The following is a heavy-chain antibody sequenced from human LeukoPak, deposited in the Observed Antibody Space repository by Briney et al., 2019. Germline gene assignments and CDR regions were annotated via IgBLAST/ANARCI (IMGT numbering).Heavy chain of an antibody. Sequence: GGSLRLSCAASGFTFSSYGMHWVRQAPGKGLEWVAVISYDGSNKYYADSVKGRFTISGDNSKNTLYLQMNSLRAEDTAVYYCANRHTAMATTLYYYYGMDVWGQGTTVTVSS. CDR2: ISYDGSNK. D-gene: IGHD5-18*01. CDR1: GFTFSSYG. J-gene: IGHJ6*02. CDR3: ANRHTAMATTLYYYYGMDV. V-gene: IGHV3-30*18.